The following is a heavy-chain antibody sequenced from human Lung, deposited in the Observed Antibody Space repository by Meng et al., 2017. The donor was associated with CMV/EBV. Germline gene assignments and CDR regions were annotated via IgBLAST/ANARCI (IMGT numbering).Heavy chain of an antibody. D-gene: IGHD2-2*01. J-gene: IGHJ3*02. Sequence: GGSXRLXCAASGFXFGDYAMSWVRQAQGKGPEWVSAISGDSDTTNYADSVEGRFTISRDNYRNTLVLQMNSLRAEDTAVYYYAKDRGNCSRTCTRAFDIWXRGTXVTVSS. CDR3: AKDRGNCSRTCTRAFDI. CDR1: GFXFGDYA. CDR2: ISGDSDTT. V-gene: IGHV3-23*01.